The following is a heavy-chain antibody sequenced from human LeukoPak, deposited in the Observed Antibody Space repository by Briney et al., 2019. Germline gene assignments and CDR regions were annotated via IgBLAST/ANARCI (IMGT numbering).Heavy chain of an antibody. CDR3: AKDTSLGLDAFHV. CDR1: GFIFDDYA. J-gene: IGHJ3*01. V-gene: IGHV3-9*01. Sequence: GGSLRLSCAASGFIFDDYAMHWVRQRPGKGLERVSGISWNSLTSDYADSVKGRFTISRDNAENSVYLEMNSLRIEDTALYYCAKDTSLGLDAFHVWGQGTMITVSS. CDR2: ISWNSLTS. D-gene: IGHD7-27*01.